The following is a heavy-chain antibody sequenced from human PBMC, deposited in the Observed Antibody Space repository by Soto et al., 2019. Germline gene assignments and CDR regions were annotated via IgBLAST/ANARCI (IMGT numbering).Heavy chain of an antibody. V-gene: IGHV3-7*01. Sequence: EVQLVESRGGLVQPGGSLRLSCTASGFTFSNYWMNWVRHAPGKGLEWVANINQDGSEDYYVGSVKGRFTISRDNAKNSLYLQMNGLRAEDTAVYYCARDTQFLLVRSGDYMDVWGKGTTVTVSS. J-gene: IGHJ6*03. CDR3: ARDTQFLLVRSGDYMDV. D-gene: IGHD3-10*01. CDR1: GFTFSNYW. CDR2: INQDGSED.